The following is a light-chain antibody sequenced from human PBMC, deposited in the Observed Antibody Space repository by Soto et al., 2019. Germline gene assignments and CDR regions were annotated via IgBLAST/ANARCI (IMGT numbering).Light chain of an antibody. CDR3: QQSYSLPRT. V-gene: IGKV1-39*01. Sequence: DVQLTQSPSSLSASIGDTVTISCRSSQSITTSVNWYQQKTGKPPALLIYGASALQIGVPHRFSASGSGTDFTLTITSLQHEDFATYYCQQSYSLPRTFGKGTKADIK. J-gene: IGKJ1*01. CDR1: QSITTS. CDR2: GAS.